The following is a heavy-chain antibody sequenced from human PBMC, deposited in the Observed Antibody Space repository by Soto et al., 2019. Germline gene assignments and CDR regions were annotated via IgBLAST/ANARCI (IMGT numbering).Heavy chain of an antibody. D-gene: IGHD6-13*01. Sequence: EVQLVESGGGLVQPGGSLRLSCAASGFTFSSYWMSWVRQAPGKGLEWVANIKQDGSEKYYVDSVKGRFTISRDNAKNSLYLQMNSLRAEDTAVDYCASRKYSSSCYRYFQHWGQGTLVTVSS. J-gene: IGHJ1*01. CDR3: ASRKYSSSCYRYFQH. V-gene: IGHV3-7*01. CDR1: GFTFSSYW. CDR2: IKQDGSEK.